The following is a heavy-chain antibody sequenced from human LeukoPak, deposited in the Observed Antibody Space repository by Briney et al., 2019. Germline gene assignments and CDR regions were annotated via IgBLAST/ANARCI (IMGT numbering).Heavy chain of an antibody. V-gene: IGHV3-66*01. Sequence: GGSLRLSCAASGFTVSSNYMSWVRQAPGKGLEWVSVIYSGGSTYYADYVKGRFTISSDNSKNTLSVQMNSLRAEDTAVYYCARASRYCSSTSCYGPHAFDIWGQGTMVTVSS. D-gene: IGHD2-2*01. CDR3: ARASRYCSSTSCYGPHAFDI. J-gene: IGHJ3*02. CDR2: IYSGGST. CDR1: GFTVSSNY.